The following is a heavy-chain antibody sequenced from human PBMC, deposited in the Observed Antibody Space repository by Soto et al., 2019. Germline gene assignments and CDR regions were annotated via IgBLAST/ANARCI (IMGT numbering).Heavy chain of an antibody. CDR3: ARESAPTVTTDYYYYYMDV. D-gene: IGHD4-17*01. V-gene: IGHV3-21*01. CDR1: GFTFSSYS. CDR2: ISSSSSYI. J-gene: IGHJ6*03. Sequence: GGSLRLSCAASGFTFSSYSMNWVRQAPGKGLEWVSSISSSSSYIYYADSVKGRFTISRDNAKNSLYLQMNSLRAEDTAVYYCARESAPTVTTDYYYYYMDVWGKGTTVTVSS.